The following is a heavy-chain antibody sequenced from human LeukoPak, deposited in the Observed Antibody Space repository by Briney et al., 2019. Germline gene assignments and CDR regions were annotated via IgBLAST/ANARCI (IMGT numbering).Heavy chain of an antibody. CDR3: ARVRDYYDSSGYYSEYFQD. D-gene: IGHD3-22*01. V-gene: IGHV3-11*04. CDR1: GFTFSDYY. CDR2: ISSSGTTI. Sequence: PGGSLRLSCAASGFTFSDYYMSWIRQAPGKGLGWVSYISSSGTTIYYADSVRGRFTISRDNAKNSLYLQTNSLRAEDTAVYYCARVRDYYDSSGYYSEYFQDWGQGTLVTVSS. J-gene: IGHJ1*01.